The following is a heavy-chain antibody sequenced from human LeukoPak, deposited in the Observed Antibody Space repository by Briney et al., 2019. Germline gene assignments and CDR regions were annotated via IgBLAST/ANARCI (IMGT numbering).Heavy chain of an antibody. Sequence: GGSLRLSCAASGFTFSSYSMNWVRQAPGKGLEGVSSISSSSSYIYYADSVKGRFTISRDNAKNSLYLQMNSLRAEDTAVYYCASLVRATDIVATIVDYWGQGTLVTVSS. CDR3: ASLVRATDIVATIVDY. V-gene: IGHV3-21*01. D-gene: IGHD5-12*01. J-gene: IGHJ4*02. CDR1: GFTFSSYS. CDR2: ISSSSSYI.